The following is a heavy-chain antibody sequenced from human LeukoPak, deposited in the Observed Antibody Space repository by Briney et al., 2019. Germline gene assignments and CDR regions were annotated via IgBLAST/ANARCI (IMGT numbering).Heavy chain of an antibody. CDR3: ATYDSWSGYNIAY. V-gene: IGHV3-7*03. D-gene: IGHD3-3*01. CDR2: INRDGSEK. CDR1: GFTLSSRW. Sequence: GGSLRLSCIVSGFTLSSRWMMWVRQAPGKGLEWMTNINRDGSEKNYVDSVKGRFTITRDNAENSLYLQMNSLKVEDTAIYYCATYDSWSGYNIAYWGQGTLVTVSS. J-gene: IGHJ4*02.